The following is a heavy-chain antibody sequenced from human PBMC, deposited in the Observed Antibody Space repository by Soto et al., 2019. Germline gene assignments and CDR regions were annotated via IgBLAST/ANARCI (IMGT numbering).Heavy chain of an antibody. D-gene: IGHD6-13*01. V-gene: IGHV1-69*04. CDR3: ARDGIAGAAAYYYYGMDV. CDR1: GGTFSSYT. Sequence: GASVKVSCKASGGTFSSYTISWVRQAPGQGLEWMGRIIPILGIANYAQKFQGRVTITADKSTSTAYMELSSLRSEDTAVYYCARDGIAGAAAYYYYGMDVWGQGTTVTV. J-gene: IGHJ6*02. CDR2: IIPILGIA.